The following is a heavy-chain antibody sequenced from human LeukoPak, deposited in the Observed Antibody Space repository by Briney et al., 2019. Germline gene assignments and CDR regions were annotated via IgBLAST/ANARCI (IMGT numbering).Heavy chain of an antibody. Sequence: ASVKVSCKASGYTFTGYYMHWVRQAPGQGLEWMGWINPNSGATNYAQKFQGRVTMTRDTSISTAYMELSRLRSDDTAVYYCAREDYGDYSVYFQHWGQGTLVTVSS. CDR2: INPNSGAT. D-gene: IGHD4-17*01. J-gene: IGHJ1*01. CDR1: GYTFTGYY. V-gene: IGHV1-2*02. CDR3: AREDYGDYSVYFQH.